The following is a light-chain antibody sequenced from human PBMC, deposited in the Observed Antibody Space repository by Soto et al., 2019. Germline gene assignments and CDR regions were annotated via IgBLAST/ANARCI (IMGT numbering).Light chain of an antibody. CDR3: QQSDSTPYT. J-gene: IGKJ2*01. V-gene: IGKV1-39*01. CDR1: QTISTY. CDR2: DAS. Sequence: DIQMTQSPSTLPASVGDRVTITCRASQTISTYSNWYQQKPGKAPRLLIYDASSLLSGVPSRFSGSGSGTDFTLTIASLQPEDFSTYYCQQSDSTPYTFGQGTKVDI.